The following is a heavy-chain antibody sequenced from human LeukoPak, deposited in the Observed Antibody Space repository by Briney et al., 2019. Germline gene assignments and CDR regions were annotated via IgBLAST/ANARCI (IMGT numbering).Heavy chain of an antibody. V-gene: IGHV3-30*03. J-gene: IGHJ4*02. CDR1: GFSLSTYG. D-gene: IGHD2-21*01. CDR3: ARRGRDGDGHAHGYDF. Sequence: GGSLRLSCAASGFSLSTYGMRWVRQAPGKGLEWVAVISYDGSNQYFADSVKGRFTISRDNSKNTLYLQMNSLRAEDTAVYYCARRGRDGDGHAHGYDFWGQGTLVTVSS. CDR2: ISYDGSNQ.